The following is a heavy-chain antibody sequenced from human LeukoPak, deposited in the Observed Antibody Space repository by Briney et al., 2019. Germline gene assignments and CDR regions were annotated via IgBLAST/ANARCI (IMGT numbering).Heavy chain of an antibody. CDR3: ARDLRDYYGSSGYYTFPDY. D-gene: IGHD3-22*01. CDR2: ISRQGGST. Sequence: GGSLRLSCAASGFTFSDFAMHWVRQAPGKGLQYVAGISRQGGSTYYSSSVKGRFIVSRDNSKNTLDLQMGSLRAEDMAVYYCARDLRDYYGSSGYYTFPDYWGQGTLVTVPS. V-gene: IGHV3-64*01. J-gene: IGHJ4*02. CDR1: GFTFSDFA.